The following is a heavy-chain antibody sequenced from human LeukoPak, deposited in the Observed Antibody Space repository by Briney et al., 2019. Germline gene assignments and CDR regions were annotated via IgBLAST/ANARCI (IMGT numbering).Heavy chain of an antibody. J-gene: IGHJ4*02. Sequence: SGPTLVKPTQTLTLTCTFSGFSLSTSGVGVGWIRQPPGKVLEWLALIYWDDDKRYSPSLKSRLTITKDTSKNQVVLTMTNMDPVDTATYYCAHRSGSRYYYGSDSFDYWGQGTLVTVSS. V-gene: IGHV2-5*02. CDR3: AHRSGSRYYYGSDSFDY. D-gene: IGHD3-10*01. CDR2: IYWDDDK. CDR1: GFSLSTSGVG.